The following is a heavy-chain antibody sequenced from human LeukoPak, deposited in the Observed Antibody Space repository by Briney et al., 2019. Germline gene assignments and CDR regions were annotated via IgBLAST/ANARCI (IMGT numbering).Heavy chain of an antibody. Sequence: EPSETLSLTCTVSGGSISSYYWSWIRQPPGKGLEWIGYIYYSGSTNYNPSLKSRVTISVDTSKNQFSLKLSSVTAADTAVYYCARGTYGSGSYYSSYWGQGTLVTVSS. CDR3: ARGTYGSGSYYSSY. CDR1: GGSISSYY. CDR2: IYYSGST. V-gene: IGHV4-59*01. J-gene: IGHJ4*02. D-gene: IGHD3-10*01.